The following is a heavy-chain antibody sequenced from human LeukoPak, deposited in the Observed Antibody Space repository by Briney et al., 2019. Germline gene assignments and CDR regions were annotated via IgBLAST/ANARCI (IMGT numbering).Heavy chain of an antibody. CDR3: ASLTTVTQGYFDS. J-gene: IGHJ4*03. CDR1: GGSITSYY. Sequence: SETLSLTCTVSGGSITSYYWSWIRQPPGKGLEWIGYIYYSGSTNYNPSLKSRLTISLDASKNQFSLKLSSVTATDTAVYYCASLTTVTQGYFDSWGRGTLVTVSS. V-gene: IGHV4-59*08. D-gene: IGHD4-17*01. CDR2: IYYSGST.